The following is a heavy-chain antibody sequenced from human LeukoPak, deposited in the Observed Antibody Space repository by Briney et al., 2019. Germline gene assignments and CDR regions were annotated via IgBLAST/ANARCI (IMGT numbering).Heavy chain of an antibody. CDR3: ARDAGYSSSWGDYYGMDV. V-gene: IGHV1-2*02. Sequence: ASVKVSCKASGYTFTGYYMHWVRQAPGLGLEWMGWINPNSGGTNYAQKFQDRVTMTRDTSISTAYMELSRPRSDDTAVYYCARDAGYSSSWGDYYGMDVWGQGTTVTVPS. J-gene: IGHJ6*02. CDR2: INPNSGGT. CDR1: GYTFTGYY. D-gene: IGHD6-13*01.